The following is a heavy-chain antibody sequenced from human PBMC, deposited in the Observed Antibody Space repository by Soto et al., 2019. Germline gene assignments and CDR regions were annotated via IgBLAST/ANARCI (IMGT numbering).Heavy chain of an antibody. D-gene: IGHD3-10*01. Sequence: GASVKASCKASGYTFTSYAMHWVRQAPGQRLEWMGWINAGNGNTKYSQKFQGRVTITRDTSASTAYMELSSLRSEDTAVYYCARDRPVRGVITHLDYWGQGTLVTVSS. V-gene: IGHV1-3*01. CDR1: GYTFTSYA. CDR2: INAGNGNT. CDR3: ARDRPVRGVITHLDY. J-gene: IGHJ4*02.